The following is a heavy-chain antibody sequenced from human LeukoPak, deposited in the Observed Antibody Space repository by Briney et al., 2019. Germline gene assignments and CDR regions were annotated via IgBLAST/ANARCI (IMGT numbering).Heavy chain of an antibody. CDR1: GFTFSSYG. V-gene: IGHV3-30*18. Sequence: PGGSLRLSCAASGFTFSSYGMHWVRQAPGKGLEWVAVISYDGSNKYYADSVKGRFTISRDNSKNTLYLQMNSLRAEDTAVYYCAKVKGYYDYWGQGTLVTVSS. CDR2: ISYDGSNK. CDR3: AKVKGYYDY. J-gene: IGHJ4*02.